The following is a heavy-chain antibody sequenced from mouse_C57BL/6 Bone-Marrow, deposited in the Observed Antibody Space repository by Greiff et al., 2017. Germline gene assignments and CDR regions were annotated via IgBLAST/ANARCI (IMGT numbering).Heavy chain of an antibody. V-gene: IGHV1-59*01. CDR2: IDPSDSYT. Sequence: VKLQQPGAELVRPGTSVKLSCKASGYTFTSYWMHWVKQRPGQGLEWIGVIDPSDSYTNYNQKFKGKATLTVDTSSSTAYMQLSSLTSEDSAVYYCASQIYYYGSSLFAYWGQGTLVTVSA. D-gene: IGHD1-1*01. J-gene: IGHJ3*01. CDR3: ASQIYYYGSSLFAY. CDR1: GYTFTSYW.